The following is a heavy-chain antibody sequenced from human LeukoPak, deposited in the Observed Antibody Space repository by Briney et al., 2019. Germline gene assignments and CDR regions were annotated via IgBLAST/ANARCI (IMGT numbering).Heavy chain of an antibody. CDR2: INTNTGNP. D-gene: IGHD3-10*01. CDR3: ARDLLRTPFYGSGRPSSAFDI. V-gene: IGHV7-4-1*02. Sequence: ASVKVSCKASGYTFTSYAMNWVRQAPGQGLEWMGWINTNTGNPTYAQGFTGRFVFSLDTSVSTAYLQISSLKAEDTAVYYCARDLLRTPFYGSGRPSSAFDIWGQGTMVTVSS. CDR1: GYTFTSYA. J-gene: IGHJ3*02.